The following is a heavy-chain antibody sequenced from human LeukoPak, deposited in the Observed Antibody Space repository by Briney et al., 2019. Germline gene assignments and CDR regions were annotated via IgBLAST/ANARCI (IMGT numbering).Heavy chain of an antibody. Sequence: PSETLSLTCTVSGGSISSSSYYWGWIRQPPGKGLEWFGSIYYSGSTYYNPSLKSRVTISVDTSKNQFSLKLSSVTAADTAVYYCARLGNYYDSSGQSRYWGQGTLVTVSS. CDR2: IYYSGST. J-gene: IGHJ4*02. CDR3: ARLGNYYDSSGQSRY. D-gene: IGHD3-22*01. V-gene: IGHV4-39*01. CDR1: GGSISSSSYY.